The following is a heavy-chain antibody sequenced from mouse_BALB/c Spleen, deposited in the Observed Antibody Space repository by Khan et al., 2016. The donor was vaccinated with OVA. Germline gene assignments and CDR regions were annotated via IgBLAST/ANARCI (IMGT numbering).Heavy chain of an antibody. CDR3: TRSYDSYYFDY. Sequence: EVQLQQSGTVLARPGASVKMSCKASGYSFTSYWIHWVTQRPGQGLEWIGAIYPGISDTRYNQKFKGKAKLTAVTSDNTAYMELSSLTNEDSAVYYCTRSYDSYYFDYWGQGTTLTVSS. CDR1: GYSFTSYW. V-gene: IGHV1-5*01. D-gene: IGHD2-4*01. J-gene: IGHJ2*01. CDR2: IYPGISDT.